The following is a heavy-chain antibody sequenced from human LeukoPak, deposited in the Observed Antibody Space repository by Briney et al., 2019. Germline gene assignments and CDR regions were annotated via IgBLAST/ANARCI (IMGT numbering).Heavy chain of an antibody. D-gene: IGHD3-10*01. V-gene: IGHV1-46*01. CDR1: GYTFTSYY. J-gene: IGHJ6*02. CDR2: INPSGGST. Sequence: ASVKVSCKASGYTFTSYYMHRVRQAPGQGLEWMGIINPSGGSTSYAQKFQGRVTMTRDTSTSTVYMELSSLRSEDTAVYYCARDQSLPYGSARKTGYYYYGMDVWGQGTTVTVSS. CDR3: ARDQSLPYGSARKTGYYYYGMDV.